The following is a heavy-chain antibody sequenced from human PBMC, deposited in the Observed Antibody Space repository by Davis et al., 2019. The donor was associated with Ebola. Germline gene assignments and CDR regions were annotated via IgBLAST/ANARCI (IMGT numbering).Heavy chain of an antibody. Sequence: PGGSLRLSCAASGFTFSSYAMHWVRQAPGKGLEWVAVISYDGSNKYYADSVKGRFTISRDNSKNTLYLQMNNLRAEDTAVYYCARDPYSEEMATIPGKYYYGMDVWGQGTTVTVSS. D-gene: IGHD5-24*01. V-gene: IGHV3-30*04. J-gene: IGHJ6*02. CDR1: GFTFSSYA. CDR3: ARDPYSEEMATIPGKYYYGMDV. CDR2: ISYDGSNK.